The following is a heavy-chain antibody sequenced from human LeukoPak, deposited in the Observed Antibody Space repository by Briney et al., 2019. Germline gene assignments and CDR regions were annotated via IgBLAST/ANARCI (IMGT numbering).Heavy chain of an antibody. D-gene: IGHD5-12*01. V-gene: IGHV3-23*01. J-gene: IGHJ6*02. Sequence: PGGSLRLSCAASGFSFSTSPMSWVRQPPGKGLEWVSAMNNGPGATFYRDSVRGRFTISRDDSKSPLYLQMNSLRAEDTGTYYCAKTHYDLLDVWGQGTTVTVSS. CDR2: MNNGPGAT. CDR3: AKTHYDLLDV. CDR1: GFSFSTSP.